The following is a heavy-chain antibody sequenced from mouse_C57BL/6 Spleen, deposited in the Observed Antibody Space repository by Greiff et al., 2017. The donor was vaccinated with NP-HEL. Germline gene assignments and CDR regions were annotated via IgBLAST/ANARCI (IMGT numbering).Heavy chain of an antibody. CDR2: IDPSDSYT. CDR1: GYTFTSYW. CDR3: AREPFSTTVVATRGY. D-gene: IGHD1-1*01. V-gene: IGHV1-69*01. Sequence: QVRLKQPGAELVMPGASVKLSCKASGYTFTSYWMHWVKQRPGQGLEWIGEIDPSDSYTNYNQKFKGKSTLTVDKSSSTAYMQLSSLTSEDSAVYYCAREPFSTTVVATRGYWGQGTTLTVSS. J-gene: IGHJ2*01.